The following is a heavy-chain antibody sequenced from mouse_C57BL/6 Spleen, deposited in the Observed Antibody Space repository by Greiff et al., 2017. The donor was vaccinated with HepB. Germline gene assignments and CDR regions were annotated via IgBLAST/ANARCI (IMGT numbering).Heavy chain of an antibody. D-gene: IGHD2-4*01. Sequence: QVQLQQPGAELVMPGASVKLSCKASGYTFTSYWMHWVKQRPGQGLEWIGEIDPSDSYTNYNQKFKGKSTLTVDKSSSTAYMQLSSLTSEDSAVYYCARSRDYDGRGLFDYWGQGTTLTVSS. V-gene: IGHV1-69*01. J-gene: IGHJ2*01. CDR1: GYTFTSYW. CDR2: IDPSDSYT. CDR3: ARSRDYDGRGLFDY.